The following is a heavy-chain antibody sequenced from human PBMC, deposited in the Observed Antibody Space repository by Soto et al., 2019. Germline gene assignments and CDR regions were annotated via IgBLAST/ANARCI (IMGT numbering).Heavy chain of an antibody. D-gene: IGHD2-21*02. CDR1: GGSISGSY. CDR3: RRSVAVTREQVDY. V-gene: IGHV4-59*01. CDR2: VYYTGST. J-gene: IGHJ4*02. Sequence: PSETLSLTCSVSGGSISGSYWSWIRQSPGKGLEWLGYVYYTGSTNYSPSLRSRVSISVDTSKNEFSLRLSSVTAADTAVYFCRRSVAVTREQVDYWGQGTQVTVSS.